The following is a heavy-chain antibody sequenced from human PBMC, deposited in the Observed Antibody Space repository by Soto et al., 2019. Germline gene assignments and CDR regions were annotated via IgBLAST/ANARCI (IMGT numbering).Heavy chain of an antibody. CDR2: IIPILGIA. CDR3: ARDGLGDCSGGSCYRKADY. CDR1: GDTFSSYT. V-gene: IGHV1-69*04. J-gene: IGHJ4*02. Sequence: SVTVACQASGDTFSSYTIIWVRQAPGQGLEWMGRIIPILGIANYAQKFQGRVTITADKSTSTAYMELSSLRSEDTAVYYCARDGLGDCSGGSCYRKADYWGQGTLVTVSS. D-gene: IGHD2-15*01.